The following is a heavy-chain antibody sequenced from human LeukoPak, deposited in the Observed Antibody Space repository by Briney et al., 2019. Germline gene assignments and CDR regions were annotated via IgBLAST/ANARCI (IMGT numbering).Heavy chain of an antibody. V-gene: IGHV3-30*02. Sequence: GGSLRLSCAGSGFSFSSYGMHWVRQAPSKGLEWMAFIRSDGSNKYYADSVKGRFTISRDNSKNTLYLQMNSLRAEDTAVYYCAKDSRYSSSWYLSGWFDPWGQGTLVTVSS. CDR2: IRSDGSNK. J-gene: IGHJ5*02. CDR3: AKDSRYSSSWYLSGWFDP. CDR1: GFSFSSYG. D-gene: IGHD6-13*01.